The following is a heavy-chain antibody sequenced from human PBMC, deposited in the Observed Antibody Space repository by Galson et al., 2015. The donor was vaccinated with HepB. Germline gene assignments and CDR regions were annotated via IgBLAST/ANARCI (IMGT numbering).Heavy chain of an antibody. D-gene: IGHD4-17*01. J-gene: IGHJ6*02. CDR3: VKGRLDGGDYVGHYGMDV. V-gene: IGHV3-9*01. CDR2: INWNSGSI. CDR1: GFRFDDYA. Sequence: SLRLSCAASGFRFDDYAMHWVRQGPGKGLEWVSGINWNSGSIDYAGSVKGRFTISRDNAKKSLSLEMNSLRAEDTAFYYCVKGRLDGGDYVGHYGMDVWGQGTTVTVSS.